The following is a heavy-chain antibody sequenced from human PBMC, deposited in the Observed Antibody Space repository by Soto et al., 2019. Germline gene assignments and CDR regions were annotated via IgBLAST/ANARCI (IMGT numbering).Heavy chain of an antibody. CDR2: IIAYNGNT. CDR1: GYTFTTYG. J-gene: IGHJ4*02. CDR3: ARVIGGDPEPPIDY. Sequence: AAVKVSCYASGYTFTTYGISWVRQAPGQELEWMGWIIAYNGNTNYAQKLQGRVTMTTDTSTSTAYMELRSLRSDDTAVYYCARVIGGDPEPPIDYWGQGTLVTVSS. V-gene: IGHV1-18*04. D-gene: IGHD2-21*02.